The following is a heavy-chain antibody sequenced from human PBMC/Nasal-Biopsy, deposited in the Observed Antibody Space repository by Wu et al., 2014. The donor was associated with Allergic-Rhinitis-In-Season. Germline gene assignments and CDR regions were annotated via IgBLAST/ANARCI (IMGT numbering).Heavy chain of an antibody. CDR3: ARGDAYSYSWYGSSCDY. CDR2: ISYDGSNK. J-gene: IGHJ4*02. V-gene: IGHV3-30*09. D-gene: IGHD6-13*01. Sequence: LRLSCAASGFTFSTYAMHWVRQAPGKGLEWVAVISYDGSNKYYADSVKGRFAISRDNSKNTLYLQMNSLRAEDTAVYYCARGDAYSYSWYGSSCDYWGQGTLVTVSS. CDR1: GFTFSTYA.